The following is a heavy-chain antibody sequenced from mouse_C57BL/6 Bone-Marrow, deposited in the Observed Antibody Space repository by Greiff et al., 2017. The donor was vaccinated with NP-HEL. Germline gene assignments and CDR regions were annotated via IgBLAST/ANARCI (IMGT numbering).Heavy chain of an antibody. J-gene: IGHJ4*01. CDR2: INPGSGGT. CDR3: ARCATTVVSYYYAMDY. D-gene: IGHD1-1*01. CDR1: GYAFTNYL. V-gene: IGHV1-54*01. Sequence: QVQLQQSGAELVRPGTSVKVSCKASGYAFTNYLIEWVKQRPGQGLEWIGVINPGSGGTNYNEKFKGKATLTADKSSSTAYMQLSSLTSEDSAVYFGARCATTVVSYYYAMDYWGQGTSVTVSS.